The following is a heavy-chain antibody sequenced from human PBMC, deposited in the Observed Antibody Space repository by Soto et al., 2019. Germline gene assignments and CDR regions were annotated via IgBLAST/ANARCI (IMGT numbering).Heavy chain of an antibody. CDR3: ARGRYSVYVLVAAFEM. CDR2: IKQDGSEK. Sequence: PGGSLRLSCAASGFTFSSYWMSWVRQAPGKGLEWVANIKQDGSEKYYVDSVKGRFTISRDNAKNFLYLQMNSLRAADTAVSYRARGRYSVYVLVAAFEMWGQVTKVTVSS. V-gene: IGHV3-7*05. D-gene: IGHD5-12*01. J-gene: IGHJ3*02. CDR1: GFTFSSYW.